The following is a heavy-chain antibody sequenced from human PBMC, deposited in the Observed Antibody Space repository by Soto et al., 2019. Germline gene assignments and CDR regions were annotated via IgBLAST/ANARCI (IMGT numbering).Heavy chain of an antibody. CDR3: ARDGYYDSSGYYYDY. J-gene: IGHJ4*02. V-gene: IGHV1-69*04. CDR1: GGTFSSYT. CDR2: IIPILGIA. D-gene: IGHD3-22*01. Sequence: ASVKVSCKASGGTFSSYTISWVRQAPGQGLEWMGRIIPILGIANYAQKFQGRVTITADKSTSTAYMELSSLRSEDTAVYYCARDGYYDSSGYYYDYWGQGTPVTVSS.